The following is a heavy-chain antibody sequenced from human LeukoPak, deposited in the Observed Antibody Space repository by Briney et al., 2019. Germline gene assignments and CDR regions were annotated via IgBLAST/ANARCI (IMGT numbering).Heavy chain of an antibody. CDR3: ASHEYNWNDVFDY. CDR1: GGSISSYY. J-gene: IGHJ4*02. V-gene: IGHV4-59*12. D-gene: IGHD1-1*01. CDR2: VYSSGST. Sequence: PSETLSLTCTVSGGSISSYYWSWIRQPPGKGLEWIGYVYSSGSTDYNPSLKSRVTISVDTSKNQFSLKLSSVTAADTAVYYCASHEYNWNDVFDYWGQGTLVTVSS.